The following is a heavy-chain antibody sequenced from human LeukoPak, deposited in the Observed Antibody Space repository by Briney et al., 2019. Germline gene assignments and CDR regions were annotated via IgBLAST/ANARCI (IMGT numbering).Heavy chain of an antibody. CDR2: IHTSGNT. CDR1: GGSINNYY. Sequence: SSETLSLTCTVSGGSINNYYWSWIPQPAGKGLEWIGRIHTSGNTNYSPSLKSRVTMSVDTSANQFSVKLTSLTAADTAVYYCARAIGTSRWFDPWGQGTLVTVSS. CDR3: ARAIGTSRWFDP. J-gene: IGHJ5*02. V-gene: IGHV4-4*07. D-gene: IGHD1-1*01.